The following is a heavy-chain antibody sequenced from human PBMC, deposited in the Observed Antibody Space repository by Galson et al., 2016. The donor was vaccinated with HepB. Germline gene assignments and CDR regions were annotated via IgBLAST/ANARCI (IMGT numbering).Heavy chain of an antibody. CDR3: AKDGRIYCSSASCHDHFHY. CDR1: AFTFRRYG. J-gene: IGHJ4*02. V-gene: IGHV3-30*18. Sequence: SLRLSCAASAFTFRRYGMHWVRQAPGKGLEWVAFISYDGSNKKYADSVKGQFTISRDNSKKTLYLQMNSLRAEDTAVYYCAKDGRIYCSSASCHDHFHYWGQGTLVTVSS. D-gene: IGHD2-2*01. CDR2: ISYDGSNK.